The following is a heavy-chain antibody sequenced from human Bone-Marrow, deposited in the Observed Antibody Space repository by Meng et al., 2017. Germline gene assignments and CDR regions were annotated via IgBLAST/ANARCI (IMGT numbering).Heavy chain of an antibody. J-gene: IGHJ4*02. CDR1: GFTFSSYA. CDR3: ARGSSGWYDPSSNFDY. V-gene: IGHV3-23*01. D-gene: IGHD6-19*01. CDR2: ISGSGGST. Sequence: GGSLRLSCAASGFTFSSYAMSWVRQAPGKGLEWVSAISGSGGSTYYADSVKGRFTISRDNSKNTLYLQMNSLRAEDTAVYYCARGSSGWYDPSSNFDYWGQGTLVTVSS.